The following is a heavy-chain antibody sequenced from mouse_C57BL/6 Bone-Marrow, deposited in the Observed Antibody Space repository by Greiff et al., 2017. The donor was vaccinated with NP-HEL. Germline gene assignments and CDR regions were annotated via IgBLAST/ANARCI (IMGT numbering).Heavy chain of an antibody. V-gene: IGHV1-72*01. CDR2: IDPNSGGP. Sequence: VQLQQPGAELVKPGASVKLSCKASGYTFTSYWMHWVKQRPGRGLAWIGRIDPNSGGPTSNEQFTRKATLTVDTPSSTAYLHLSSLTSEDSAVYYCARSGLFPFAYWGQGTLVTVSA. CDR1: GYTFTSYW. D-gene: IGHD1-1*01. J-gene: IGHJ3*01. CDR3: ARSGLFPFAY.